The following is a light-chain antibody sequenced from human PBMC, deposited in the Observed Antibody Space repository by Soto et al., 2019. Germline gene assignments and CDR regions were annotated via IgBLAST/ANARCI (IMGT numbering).Light chain of an antibody. J-gene: IGLJ2*01. CDR1: SSDIGAYDY. CDR3: CSYAGSNTYVI. CDR2: EVN. V-gene: IGLV2-14*01. Sequence: QSALTQPASLSGSPGQSITISCTGTSSDIGAYDYVSWFQQHPGKAPKLMISEVNNRPSGVSNRFSGSKSGNTAYLTISGLQAEDEADYYCCSYAGSNTYVIFGGGTQLTVL.